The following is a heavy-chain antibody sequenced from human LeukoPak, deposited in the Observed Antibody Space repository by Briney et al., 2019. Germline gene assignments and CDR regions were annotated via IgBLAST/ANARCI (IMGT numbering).Heavy chain of an antibody. CDR1: GGSFSGYY. D-gene: IGHD6-19*01. J-gene: IGHJ4*02. Sequence: SETLSLTCAVYGGSFSGYYWSWIRQPPGKGLEWIGEINHSGSTNYNPSLKSRVTISVDTSKNQFSLKLSSVTAADTAVYYCARESGYSSGWNYFDYWGQGTLVTVSS. V-gene: IGHV4-34*01. CDR2: INHSGST. CDR3: ARESGYSSGWNYFDY.